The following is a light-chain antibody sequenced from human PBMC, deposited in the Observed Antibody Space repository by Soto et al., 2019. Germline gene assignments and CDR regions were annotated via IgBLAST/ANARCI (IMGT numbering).Light chain of an antibody. CDR2: AAS. CDR1: QSISSY. J-gene: IGKJ1*01. V-gene: IGKV1-39*01. Sequence: DIQMTQSPSSLSASVGDRVTITCRASQSISSYLNWYQQKPGKAPKLLIYAASSLQSGVPSRFSGSGSGTDFTLTISSQQPEDFATDDCQQSYSTPPTFGQGTKVDI. CDR3: QQSYSTPPT.